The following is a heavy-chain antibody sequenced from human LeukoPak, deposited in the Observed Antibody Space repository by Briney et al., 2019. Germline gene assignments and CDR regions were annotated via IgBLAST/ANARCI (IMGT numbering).Heavy chain of an antibody. V-gene: IGHV1-46*01. CDR3: ARDLSLYYDSSGYRGYPFDP. D-gene: IGHD3-22*01. CDR1: GYTFTSYY. Sequence: ASVKVSCKASGYTFTSYYMHWVRQAPGQGLEWMGIINPSGGSTSYAQKFQGRVTITRDTSASTAYMELSSLRSEDTAVYYCARDLSLYYDSSGYRGYPFDPWGQGTLVTVSS. J-gene: IGHJ5*02. CDR2: INPSGGST.